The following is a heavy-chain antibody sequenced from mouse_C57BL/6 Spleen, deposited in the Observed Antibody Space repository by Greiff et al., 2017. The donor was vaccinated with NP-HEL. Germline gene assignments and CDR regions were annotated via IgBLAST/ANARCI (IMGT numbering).Heavy chain of an antibody. CDR3: ARHEVDYYGSTPWFAY. V-gene: IGHV1-62-2*01. CDR1: GYTFTEYT. J-gene: IGHJ3*01. CDR2: FYPGSGSI. Sequence: QVHVKQSGAELVKPGASVKLSCKASGYTFTEYTIHWVKQRSGQGLEWIGWFYPGSGSIKYNEKFKDKGTLTADKSSSTVYMDRSRLTSEDSAVYFCARHEVDYYGSTPWFAYWGQGTLVTVSA. D-gene: IGHD1-1*01.